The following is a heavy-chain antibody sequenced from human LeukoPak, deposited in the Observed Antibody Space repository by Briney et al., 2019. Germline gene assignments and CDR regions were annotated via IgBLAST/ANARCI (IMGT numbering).Heavy chain of an antibody. D-gene: IGHD1-26*01. CDR2: IYYSGST. CDR3: AREIVGATYDAFDI. J-gene: IGHJ3*02. Sequence: SETLSLTCTVSGASISSYYWSWTRQPPGKGLEWIGSIYYSGSTYYNPSLKSRVTISVDTSKNQFSLKLSSVTAADTAVYYCAREIVGATYDAFDIWGQGTMVTVSS. V-gene: IGHV4-59*01. CDR1: GASISSYY.